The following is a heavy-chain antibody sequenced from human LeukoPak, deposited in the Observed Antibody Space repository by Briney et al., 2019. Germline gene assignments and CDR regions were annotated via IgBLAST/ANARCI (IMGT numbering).Heavy chain of an antibody. CDR1: GFTFSSYV. CDR2: ISGNGGST. J-gene: IGHJ3*02. D-gene: IGHD1-26*01. CDR3: ARGAIVGATLSAFDI. V-gene: IGHV3-64*01. Sequence: GSLRLSCAASGFTFSSYVMHWVRQAPGKGLEYVSAISGNGGSTYYANSVKGRFTISRDNSKNTLYLQMGSLRAEDMAVYYCARGAIVGATLSAFDIWGQGTMVTVSS.